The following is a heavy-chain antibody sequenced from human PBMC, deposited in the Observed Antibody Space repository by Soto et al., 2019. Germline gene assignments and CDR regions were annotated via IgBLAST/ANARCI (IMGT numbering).Heavy chain of an antibody. J-gene: IGHJ4*02. CDR3: ATSYGSGSQAFDN. CDR1: GDTFSSYT. CDR2: TIPILSMS. V-gene: IGHV1-69*02. Sequence: QVHLVQSGAELKKPGSSVRVSCKASGDTFSSYTINWVRQAPGLGLEWMGRTIPILSMSNYALKFQGRLTTTADKSTSTAYMELSSLRSEDTAIYYCATSYGSGSQAFDNWGQGALVTVAS. D-gene: IGHD3-10*01.